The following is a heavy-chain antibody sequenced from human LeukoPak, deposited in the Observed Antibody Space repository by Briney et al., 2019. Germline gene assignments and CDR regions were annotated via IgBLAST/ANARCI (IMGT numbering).Heavy chain of an antibody. CDR1: GYTFTGYY. J-gene: IGHJ4*02. CDR2: INPNSGGK. CDR3: ARDETWELPRFDY. D-gene: IGHD1-26*01. Sequence: ASVKVSCKASGYTFTGYYMHWVRQAPGQGLEWMGWINPNSGGKNYAQKFQGRVTMTRDTSISTAYMELSRLRSDDTAVYYCARDETWELPRFDYWGQGTLVTVSS. V-gene: IGHV1-2*02.